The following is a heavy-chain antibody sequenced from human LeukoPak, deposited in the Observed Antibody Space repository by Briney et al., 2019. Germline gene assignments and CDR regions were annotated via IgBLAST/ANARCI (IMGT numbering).Heavy chain of an antibody. CDR2: IYYSGST. Sequence: SETLSLTCTVSGGSISSYYWSWIRQPPGKGLEWIGYIYYSGSTNYNPSLKSRVTISVDTSKNQYSLKLSSVTAADTAVYYCARFGVVEVADVWGQGTTVTVSS. CDR1: GGSISSYY. D-gene: IGHD3-3*01. CDR3: ARFGVVEVADV. J-gene: IGHJ6*02. V-gene: IGHV4-59*01.